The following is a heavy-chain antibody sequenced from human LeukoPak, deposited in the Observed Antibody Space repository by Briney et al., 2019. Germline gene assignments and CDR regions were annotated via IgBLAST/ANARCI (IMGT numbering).Heavy chain of an antibody. CDR2: IYPGDSDT. CDR1: GYSSTSYW. Sequence: GESLKISSNGSGYSSTSYWIGWVRQMPRKGLEWMGIIYPGDSDTRYSPSFQGQVTISADKSISTAYLQWSRLKASDTAMYYCARLEDSSGEVDYAFDIWGQGTMVTVSS. CDR3: ARLEDSSGEVDYAFDI. D-gene: IGHD6-19*01. J-gene: IGHJ3*02. V-gene: IGHV5-51*01.